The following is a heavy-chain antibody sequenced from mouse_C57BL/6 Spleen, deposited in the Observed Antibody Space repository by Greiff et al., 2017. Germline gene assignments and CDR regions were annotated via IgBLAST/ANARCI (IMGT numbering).Heavy chain of an antibody. CDR1: GYSITSGYY. CDR3: ARDGNWGYFDY. V-gene: IGHV3-6*01. CDR2: ISYDGSN. J-gene: IGHJ2*01. Sequence: EVKLMESGPGLVKPSQSLSLTCSVTGYSITSGYYWNWIRQFPGNKLEWMGYISYDGSNNYNPSLKNRISITRDTSKNQFFLKLNSVTTEDTATYYCARDGNWGYFDYWGQGTTLTVSS. D-gene: IGHD4-1*01.